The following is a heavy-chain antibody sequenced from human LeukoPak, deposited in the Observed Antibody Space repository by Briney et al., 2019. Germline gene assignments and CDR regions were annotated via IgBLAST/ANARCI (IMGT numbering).Heavy chain of an antibody. D-gene: IGHD1-14*01. CDR2: VSSDSGTI. CDR1: GLTFSTYS. Sequence: GGSLRLSCGASGLTFSTYSMNWVRQAPGKGLEWVSYVSSDSGTIYYADSVKGRFTVSRDNAKNSLYLQMNSLRAEDTAVYYCARAAQPGFDPWGQGTLVTVSS. V-gene: IGHV3-48*01. J-gene: IGHJ5*02. CDR3: ARAAQPGFDP.